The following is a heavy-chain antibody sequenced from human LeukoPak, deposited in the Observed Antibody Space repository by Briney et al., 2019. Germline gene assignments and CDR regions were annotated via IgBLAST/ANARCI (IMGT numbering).Heavy chain of an antibody. V-gene: IGHV3-7*01. J-gene: IGHJ3*02. D-gene: IGHD1-26*01. Sequence: GGSLRLSCAASGFTFSSYWMSWVRQAPGKGLEWVANIKQDGSEKYYVDSVKGRFTISRDNAKNSLYLQMNSLRAEDTAVYYCARVTVLKANAFDIWGQGTMVTVSS. CDR3: ARVTVLKANAFDI. CDR1: GFTFSSYW. CDR2: IKQDGSEK.